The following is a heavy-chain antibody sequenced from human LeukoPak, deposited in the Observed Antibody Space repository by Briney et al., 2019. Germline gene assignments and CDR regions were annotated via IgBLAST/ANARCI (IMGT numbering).Heavy chain of an antibody. D-gene: IGHD5-24*01. CDR1: GFTFSSSY. Sequence: GGSLRLSCAASGFTFSSSYMNWVRQAPGKGLEWVSVIYSDGSTYYADSVKSRFTISRDISKNALYLQMNTLGAEDTAIYYCARESSRDGWPFDYWGQGALVTVSS. CDR3: ARESSRDGWPFDY. J-gene: IGHJ4*02. V-gene: IGHV3-53*01. CDR2: IYSDGST.